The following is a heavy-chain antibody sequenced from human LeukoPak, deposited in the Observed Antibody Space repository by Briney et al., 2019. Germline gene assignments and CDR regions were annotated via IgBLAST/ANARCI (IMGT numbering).Heavy chain of an antibody. CDR3: AREDYHSGNWFDP. CDR1: GGSISSGSYY. D-gene: IGHD3-10*01. CDR2: IYTSGST. Sequence: SETLSLTCTVSGGSISSGSYYWSWIRQPAGKGLEWIGRIYTSGSTNYNPSLKSRVTMSVETSKNQFSLKLSSVTAADTAVYYCAREDYHSGNWFDPWGQGTLVTVSS. J-gene: IGHJ5*02. V-gene: IGHV4-61*02.